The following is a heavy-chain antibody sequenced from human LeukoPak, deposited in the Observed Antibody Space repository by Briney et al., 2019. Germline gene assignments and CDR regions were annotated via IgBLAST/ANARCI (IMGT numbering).Heavy chain of an antibody. CDR2: ISGDGGST. J-gene: IGHJ4*02. CDR1: GFTFSSNY. D-gene: IGHD3-10*01. V-gene: IGHV3-23*01. Sequence: GGSLRLSCAARGFTFSSNYMSWVRQAPGKGLEWVSVISGDGGSTYYADSVNGRFTISRDNSRNTLYLQMNSLRVEDTALYYCAKVTSGYWGQGTLVTVSS. CDR3: AKVTSGY.